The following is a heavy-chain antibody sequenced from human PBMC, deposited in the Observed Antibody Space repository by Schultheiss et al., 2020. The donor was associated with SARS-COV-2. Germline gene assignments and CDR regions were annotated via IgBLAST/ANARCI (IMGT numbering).Heavy chain of an antibody. Sequence: SVKVSCKASGGTFSSYAISWVRQAPGQGLEWMGGIIPIFGTANYAQKFQGRVTITADESTSTAYMELRSLRSDDTAVYYCASVPYGDYLRFDFDYWGQGTLVTVSS. CDR2: IIPIFGTA. D-gene: IGHD4-17*01. CDR3: ASVPYGDYLRFDFDY. CDR1: GGTFSSYA. V-gene: IGHV1-69*13. J-gene: IGHJ4*02.